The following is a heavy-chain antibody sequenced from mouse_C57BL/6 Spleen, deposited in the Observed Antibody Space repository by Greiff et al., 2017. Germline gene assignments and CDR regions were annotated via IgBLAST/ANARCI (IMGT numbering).Heavy chain of an antibody. D-gene: IGHD2-1*01. Sequence: QVTLKVSGPGILQPSQTLSLTCSFSGFSLSTFGMGVGWIRQPSGKGLEWLAHIWWDDDKYYNPALKSRLTISKDTSKNQVFLKIATVDTADTATYYCARPSYGNYPHWYFDVWGTGTTVTVSS. CDR1: GFSLSTFGMG. CDR2: IWWDDDK. V-gene: IGHV8-8*01. CDR3: ARPSYGNYPHWYFDV. J-gene: IGHJ1*03.